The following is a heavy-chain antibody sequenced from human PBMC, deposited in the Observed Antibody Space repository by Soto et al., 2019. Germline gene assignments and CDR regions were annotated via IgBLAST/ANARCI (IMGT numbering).Heavy chain of an antibody. CDR1: EGSFSTGDYS. D-gene: IGHD4-17*01. Sequence: TLSLTCAVSEGSFSTGDYSWNWIRQPPGKGLEWIGYIYTSGSTYYSSSLKSRVTISVDRSKNQFSLQLTSVTAADTAVYYCARANDYGGVPFDYWGQGILVTVYS. V-gene: IGHV4-30-2*01. CDR2: IYTSGST. J-gene: IGHJ4*02. CDR3: ARANDYGGVPFDY.